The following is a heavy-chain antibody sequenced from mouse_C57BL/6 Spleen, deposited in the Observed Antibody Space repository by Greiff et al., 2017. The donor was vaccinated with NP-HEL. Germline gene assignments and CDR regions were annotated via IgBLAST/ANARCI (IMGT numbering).Heavy chain of an antibody. CDR2: INPGSGGT. J-gene: IGHJ3*01. CDR3: ARLGGYPFAY. D-gene: IGHD2-2*01. Sequence: QVQLKHSGAELVRPGTSVKVSCKASGYAFTNYLIEWVKQRPGQGLEWIGVINPGSGGTNYNEKFKGKATLTADKSSSTAYMQLSSLTSEDSAVYFCARLGGYPFAYWGQGTLVTVSA. V-gene: IGHV1-54*01. CDR1: GYAFTNYL.